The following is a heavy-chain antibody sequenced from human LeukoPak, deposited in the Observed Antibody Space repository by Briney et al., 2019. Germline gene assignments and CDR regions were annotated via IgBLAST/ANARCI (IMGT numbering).Heavy chain of an antibody. Sequence: GGSLRLSCAASGFTFSTYGMHWVRQSPGKGLEWVAVISYDGSYKEYADSVKGRFTISRDNSKNTLYLQMNSLRAEDTAVYYCARDPLFFGIYDAFDIWGQGTMVTVSS. V-gene: IGHV3-30*03. CDR2: ISYDGSYK. CDR3: ARDPLFFGIYDAFDI. J-gene: IGHJ3*02. D-gene: IGHD3-3*01. CDR1: GFTFSTYG.